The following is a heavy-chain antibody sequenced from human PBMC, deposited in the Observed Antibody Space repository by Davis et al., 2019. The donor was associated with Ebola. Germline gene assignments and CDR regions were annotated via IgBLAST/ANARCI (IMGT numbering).Heavy chain of an antibody. D-gene: IGHD1-26*01. CDR2: INAGNGNT. J-gene: IGHJ3*02. Sequence: ASVKVSCKASGYTFTSYAMHWVRQAPGQRLEWMGWINAGNGNTKYSQKFQGRVTITRDTSASTAYMELRSLRSDDTAVYFCARTSIVGTTTTASDIWGQGTKVTVSS. V-gene: IGHV1-3*01. CDR1: GYTFTSYA. CDR3: ARTSIVGTTTTASDI.